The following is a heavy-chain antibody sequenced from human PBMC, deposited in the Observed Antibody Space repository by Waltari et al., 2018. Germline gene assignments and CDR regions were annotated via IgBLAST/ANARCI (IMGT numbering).Heavy chain of an antibody. J-gene: IGHJ4*02. CDR3: ASSSGWINFDY. CDR2: IYHSGST. D-gene: IGHD6-19*01. Sequence: QVQLQESGPGLVKPSETLSLTCAVSGYSISSGYYWGWIRQPPGKGLEWIGSIYHSGSTYYNPSLKSRVTISVDTSKNQFSLKLSSVTAADTVVYYCASSSGWINFDYWGQGTLVTVSS. V-gene: IGHV4-38-2*01. CDR1: GYSISSGYY.